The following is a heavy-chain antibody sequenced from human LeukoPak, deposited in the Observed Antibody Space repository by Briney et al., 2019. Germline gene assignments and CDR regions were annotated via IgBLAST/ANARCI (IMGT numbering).Heavy chain of an antibody. V-gene: IGHV4-31*03. CDR1: GGSISSGGYY. D-gene: IGHD5-24*01. CDR2: IYYSGST. CDR3: ARGGGDGYDLAY. Sequence: SQTLSLTCTVSGGSISSGGYYWSWIRQHPGKGLEWIGYIYYSGSTYYNPSLKSRVTISVDTSKSQSSLKLSSVTAADTAVYYCARGGGDGYDLAYWGQGTLVTVSS. J-gene: IGHJ4*02.